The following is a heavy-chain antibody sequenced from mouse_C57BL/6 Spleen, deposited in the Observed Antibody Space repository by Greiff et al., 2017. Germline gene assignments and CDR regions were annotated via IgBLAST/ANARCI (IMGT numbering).Heavy chain of an antibody. CDR2: IYPGSGST. CDR1: GYTFTSSW. CDR3: SFYYGNYRYAMDY. V-gene: IGHV1-55*01. Sequence: QVQLQQPGAELVKPGASVKMSCKASGYTFTSSWITWVKQRPGQGLEWIGDIYPGSGSTNYNEKFKSKATLTVDTSSSTAYMQLSSLTSEDSAVYYCSFYYGNYRYAMDYWGQGTSVTVSS. D-gene: IGHD2-1*01. J-gene: IGHJ4*01.